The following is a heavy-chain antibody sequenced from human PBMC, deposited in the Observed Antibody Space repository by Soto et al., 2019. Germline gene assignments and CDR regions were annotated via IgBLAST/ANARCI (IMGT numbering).Heavy chain of an antibody. J-gene: IGHJ5*02. CDR1: GFTFSSYS. V-gene: IGHV3-48*01. Sequence: GGSLRLSCAASGFTFSSYSMNWVRQAPGKGLEWVSYISSSSSTIYYADSVKDRFTISRDNAKNSLYLQMNSLRAEETAVYYCAIEYDIINWFDPWGQGNLVTVSS. CDR2: ISSSSSTI. CDR3: AIEYDIINWFDP. D-gene: IGHD3-9*01.